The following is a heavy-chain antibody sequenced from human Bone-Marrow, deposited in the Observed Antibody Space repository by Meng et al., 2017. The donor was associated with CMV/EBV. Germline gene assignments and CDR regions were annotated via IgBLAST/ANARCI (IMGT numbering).Heavy chain of an antibody. J-gene: IGHJ5*02. V-gene: IGHV1-18*01. CDR3: ARGGCSSTSCTPEWFDP. CDR2: ISAYNGNT. D-gene: IGHD2-2*01. Sequence: ASVKVSCKASGYTFTSYGISWVRQAPGQGLEWMGWISAYNGNTNYAQTLQGGVTITTDESTSTAYMELSRLRSYDTAVYYCARGGCSSTSCTPEWFDPWGQGTLVTVSS. CDR1: GYTFTSYG.